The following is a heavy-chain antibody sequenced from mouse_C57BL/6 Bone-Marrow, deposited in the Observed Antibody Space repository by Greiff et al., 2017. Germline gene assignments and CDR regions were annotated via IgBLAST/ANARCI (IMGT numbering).Heavy chain of an antibody. V-gene: IGHV1-69*01. J-gene: IGHJ2*01. D-gene: IGHD1-1*01. CDR2: IDPSDSYT. CDR1: GYTFTSYW. Sequence: QVQLQQPGAELVMPGASVKLSCKASGYTFTSYWMHWVKQRPGQGLEWIGEIDPSDSYTNSNQKFKGKSTLTVDKSSSTAYMQLSSLTSEDSAVYYCARWGVGGYWGQGTTLTVSS. CDR3: ARWGVGGY.